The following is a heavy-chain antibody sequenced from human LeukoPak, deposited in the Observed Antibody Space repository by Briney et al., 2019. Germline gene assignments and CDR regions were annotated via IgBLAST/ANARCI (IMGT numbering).Heavy chain of an antibody. CDR2: IKSDGST. V-gene: IGHV3-74*01. CDR1: GFTFSTYW. J-gene: IGHJ1*01. Sequence: GGSLRLSCAASGFTFSTYWMHWVRQAPGMGLVWVSRIKSDGSTNYADSVKGRFTISRDNAKNTLSLQMNSLRPEDTGVYYCARAPSEIGGYYPEYFRHWGQGTLVTVSS. D-gene: IGHD3-22*01. CDR3: ARAPSEIGGYYPEYFRH.